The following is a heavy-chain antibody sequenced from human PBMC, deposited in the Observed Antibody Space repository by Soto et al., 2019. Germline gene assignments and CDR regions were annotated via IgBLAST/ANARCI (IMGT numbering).Heavy chain of an antibody. CDR2: ISYAGNNK. CDR3: GRAPLVSNWNECFDY. J-gene: IGHJ4*02. CDR1: GFTFSSYP. D-gene: IGHD1-1*01. V-gene: IGHV3-30-3*01. Sequence: QVELVESGGGVVQPGRSLRLSCAASGFTFSSYPMHWVRQAPGKGLEWVATISYAGNNKYYADSVKGRLTISRDNSKLFLQVNSLTPEDTAVYYCGRAPLVSNWNECFDYWGQGTLVTVSS.